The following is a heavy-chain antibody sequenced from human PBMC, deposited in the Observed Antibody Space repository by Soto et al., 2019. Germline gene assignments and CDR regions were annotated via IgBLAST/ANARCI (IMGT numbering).Heavy chain of an antibody. J-gene: IGHJ5*02. CDR2: IYYSGTT. CDR3: ARAVETGGNWFDP. D-gene: IGHD1-1*01. Sequence: SETRSLPCTVSGGSIRRSYCSWIRQPPGKGLEWIGHIYYSGTTNYTPSLKSRITMSVDTSKNQFSLKLSSVTAADTAVYYCARAVETGGNWFDPWGQGTLGTVSS. CDR1: GGSIRRSY. V-gene: IGHV4-59*01.